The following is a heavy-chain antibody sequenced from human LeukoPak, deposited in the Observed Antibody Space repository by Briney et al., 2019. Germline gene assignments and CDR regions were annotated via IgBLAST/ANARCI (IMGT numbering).Heavy chain of an antibody. CDR2: INPNSGGT. V-gene: IGHV1-2*04. Sequence: ASVKVSCKASGYTFTGYYMHWVRQAPGQGLEWVGWINPNSGGTNYAQKFQGWVTMTRDTSISTAYMELSRLRSDDTAVYYCARDTNTYSSGWIDYWGQGTLVTVSS. CDR3: ARDTNTYSSGWIDY. J-gene: IGHJ4*02. CDR1: GYTFTGYY. D-gene: IGHD6-19*01.